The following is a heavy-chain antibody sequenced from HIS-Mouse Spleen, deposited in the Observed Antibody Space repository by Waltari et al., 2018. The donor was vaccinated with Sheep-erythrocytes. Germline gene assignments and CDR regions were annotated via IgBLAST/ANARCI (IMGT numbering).Heavy chain of an antibody. CDR3: ARNWIDAFDI. D-gene: IGHD1-1*01. Sequence: EVQLVESGGGLVQPGGSLRLSCAASGFTFSSYWMHWVRQAPGKGLVGVSRINSNGSRPSSADSVKGRFTISRDNAKNTLYLQMNSLRAEDTAVYYCARNWIDAFDIWGQGTMVTVSS. J-gene: IGHJ3*02. V-gene: IGHV3-74*01. CDR2: INSNGSRP. CDR1: GFTFSSYW.